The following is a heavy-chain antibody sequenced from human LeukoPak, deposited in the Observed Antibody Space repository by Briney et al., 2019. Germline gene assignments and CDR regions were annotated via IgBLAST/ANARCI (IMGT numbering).Heavy chain of an antibody. CDR3: AKGVDYCSGGSCPADY. D-gene: IGHD2-15*01. CDR2: ISGSSGST. Sequence: PGGSLRLSCAASGFIFSNYAMNWVRQAPGKGLEWVSAISGSSGSTYYADSVKGRFTISRDNSKNTLFLQMNSLRAEDTAVYYCAKGVDYCSGGSCPADYWGPGTLVTVSS. J-gene: IGHJ4*02. V-gene: IGHV3-23*01. CDR1: GFIFSNYA.